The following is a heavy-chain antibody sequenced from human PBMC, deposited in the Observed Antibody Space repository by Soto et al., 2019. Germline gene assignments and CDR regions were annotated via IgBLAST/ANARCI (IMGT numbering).Heavy chain of an antibody. D-gene: IGHD3-10*01. CDR1: GFTFSSYA. J-gene: IGHJ4*02. Sequence: QVQLVESGGGVVQPGRSLRLSCAASGFTFSSYAMHWVRQAPGKGLEWVAVISYDGSNKYYADSVQGRFTISRDNSKNTLYMQMNCLRAEDTAVYYWARALLLWFGGNNTPGVDYRGQGTLVTVSS. CDR2: ISYDGSNK. CDR3: ARALLLWFGGNNTPGVDY. V-gene: IGHV3-30-3*01.